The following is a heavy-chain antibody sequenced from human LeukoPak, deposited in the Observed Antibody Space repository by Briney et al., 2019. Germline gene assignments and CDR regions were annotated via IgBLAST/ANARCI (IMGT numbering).Heavy chain of an antibody. D-gene: IGHD3-22*01. Sequence: GGSLRLSCAASGFTFSSNSMNWVRPAPGKGMEWVSSISSSSSTIFYADSVKGRFSIARDNAKNSLYLQMNSLRAEDTAVYYCARDRVPYYYDSSGHGAFDIWGQGTMVTVSS. CDR1: GFTFSSNS. CDR2: ISSSSSTI. CDR3: ARDRVPYYYDSSGHGAFDI. V-gene: IGHV3-48*01. J-gene: IGHJ3*02.